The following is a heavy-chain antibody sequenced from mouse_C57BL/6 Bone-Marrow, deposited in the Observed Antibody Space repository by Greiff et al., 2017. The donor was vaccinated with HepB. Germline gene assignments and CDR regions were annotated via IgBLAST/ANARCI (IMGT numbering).Heavy chain of an antibody. CDR3: ASGATYYGRSWFAY. CDR2: INPYNGGT. D-gene: IGHD2-10*01. Sequence: VQLQQSGPVLVKPGASVKMSCKASGYTFTDYYMNWVKQSHGKSLEWIGVINPYNGGTSYNKKFKGKATLTVDKSSSTAYMELNSLTSEDSAVYYCASGATYYGRSWFAYWGQGTLVTVSA. J-gene: IGHJ3*01. V-gene: IGHV1-19*01. CDR1: GYTFTDYY.